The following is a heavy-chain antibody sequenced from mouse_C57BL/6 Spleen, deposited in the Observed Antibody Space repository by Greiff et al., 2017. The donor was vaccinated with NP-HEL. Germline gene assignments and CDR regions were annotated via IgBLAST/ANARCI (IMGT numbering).Heavy chain of an antibody. J-gene: IGHJ1*03. CDR3: ARHRGYYGNSGYVDV. D-gene: IGHD2-1*01. CDR1: GFTFSSYT. CDR2: ISGGGGNT. V-gene: IGHV5-9*01. Sequence: EVMLVESGGGLVKPGGSLKLSCAASGFTFSSYTMSWVRQTPEKRLEWVATISGGGGNTYYPDSVKGRFTLSGANAKNTLYLQMSSLRSEDTALYYCARHRGYYGNSGYVDVWGTGTTVTVSS.